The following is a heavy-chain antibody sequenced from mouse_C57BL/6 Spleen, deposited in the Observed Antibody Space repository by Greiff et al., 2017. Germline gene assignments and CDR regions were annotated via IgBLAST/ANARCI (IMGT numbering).Heavy chain of an antibody. J-gene: IGHJ2*01. D-gene: IGHD3-2*02. CDR3: ARQLRLRYFDY. CDR2: IDPSDSYT. Sequence: QVQLQQPGAELVKPGASVKLSCKASGYTFTSYWMPWVKQRPGQGLEWIGEIDPSDSYTNYTQKFKGKATLTVDTSSSTAYMQLSSLTSEDSAVYYCARQLRLRYFDYWGQGTTLTVSS. CDR1: GYTFTSYW. V-gene: IGHV1-50*01.